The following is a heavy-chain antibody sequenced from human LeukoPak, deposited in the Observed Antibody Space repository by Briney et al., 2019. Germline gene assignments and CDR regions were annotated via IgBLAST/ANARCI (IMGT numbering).Heavy chain of an antibody. CDR1: GYSFTSYW. J-gene: IGHJ4*02. Sequence: GESLKISCKGSGYSFTSYWIGWVRQMPGKGLEWMGIIYPGDSDTRYSPSFQGQVTISADKSISTAYLQWSSLKASDTAMCYCARQVPLGYCSGGSCYSFDYWGQGTLVTVSS. V-gene: IGHV5-51*01. CDR2: IYPGDSDT. CDR3: ARQVPLGYCSGGSCYSFDY. D-gene: IGHD2-15*01.